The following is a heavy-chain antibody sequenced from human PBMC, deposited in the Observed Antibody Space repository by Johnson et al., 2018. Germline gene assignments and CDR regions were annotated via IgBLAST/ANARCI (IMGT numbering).Heavy chain of an antibody. CDR1: GFTFSSYA. CDR2: ISYDGSNK. J-gene: IGHJ4*02. Sequence: QVQLVESGGGVVQPGRSLRLSCAASGFTFSSYAMHWVRQAPGKGLEWVAVISYDGSNKYYADSVKGRFTISRDNSKNTLYLQMNSLRAEDTAVYYCAKGPGYSYGYGWGQGTLVTVSS. D-gene: IGHD5-18*01. CDR3: AKGPGYSYGYG. V-gene: IGHV3-30*04.